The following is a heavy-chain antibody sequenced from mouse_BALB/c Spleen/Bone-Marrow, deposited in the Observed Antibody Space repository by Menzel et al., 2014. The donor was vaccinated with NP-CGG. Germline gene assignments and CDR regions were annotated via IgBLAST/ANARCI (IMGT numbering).Heavy chain of an antibody. CDR1: GYTFTNSW. V-gene: IGHV1S130*01. CDR3: ARHHRFAYYFDY. J-gene: IGHJ2*01. CDR2: IHPNSGNT. Sequence: VQLQQSGSVLVRPGASVKLSCKASGYTFTNSWIHWAKQRPGQGLEWIGEIHPNSGNTNYNEKFKGKATLTVGTSSSTAYVDLSSPTSEDSAVYYCARHHRFAYYFDYWGQGTTLTVSS.